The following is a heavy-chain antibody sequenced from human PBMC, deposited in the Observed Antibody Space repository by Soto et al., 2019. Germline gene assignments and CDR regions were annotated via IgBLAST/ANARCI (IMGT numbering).Heavy chain of an antibody. D-gene: IGHD4-17*01. Sequence: PRGSLILSCVSSGFTFSIYAMDWVRQAPGKGLEWAAVIWYDGSNKYYADSVKGRFTISRDNSKNTLYLQMNSLRAEDTAVYYCARWAGGDYYYYHYGMDVWGQGTTVTVSS. V-gene: IGHV3-33*01. CDR1: GFTFSIYA. CDR2: IWYDGSNK. J-gene: IGHJ6*02. CDR3: ARWAGGDYYYYHYGMDV.